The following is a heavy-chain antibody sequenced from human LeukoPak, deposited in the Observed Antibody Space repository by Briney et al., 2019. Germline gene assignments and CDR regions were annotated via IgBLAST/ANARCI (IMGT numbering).Heavy chain of an antibody. CDR2: IYYSGST. V-gene: IGHV4-39*07. CDR3: ARDRDDILTGRPGYFDY. Sequence: SETLSLTCTVSGGSISSSSYYWGWIRQPPGKGLEWIGSIYYSGSTYYNPSLKSRVTISVDTSKNQFSLKLSSVTAADTAVYYCARDRDDILTGRPGYFDYWGQGTLVTVSS. J-gene: IGHJ4*02. D-gene: IGHD3-9*01. CDR1: GGSISSSSYY.